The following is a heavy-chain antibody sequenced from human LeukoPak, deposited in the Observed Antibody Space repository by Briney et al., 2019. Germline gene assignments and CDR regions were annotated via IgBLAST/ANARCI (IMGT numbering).Heavy chain of an antibody. D-gene: IGHD2-15*01. Sequence: GSLSLSCAASGLTFSDYAMSWFRQAPGKGLERVSGITSGFTPHYADSVKGRFTISRDNSKNTFHPQLNSLRAEDTAVYYCAKDYSDSRVADVFFEYWGQGTLVTVSS. V-gene: IGHV3-23*01. CDR2: ITSGFTP. CDR3: AKDYSDSRVADVFFEY. J-gene: IGHJ4*02. CDR1: GLTFSDYA.